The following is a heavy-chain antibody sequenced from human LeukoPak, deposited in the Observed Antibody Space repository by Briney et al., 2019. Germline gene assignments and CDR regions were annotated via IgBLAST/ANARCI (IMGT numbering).Heavy chain of an antibody. V-gene: IGHV1-18*01. Sequence: ASVKVSCKASGYTFTSYGISWVRQAPGQGLEWMGWISAYNGNTNYAQKLQGRVTMTTDTSTSTAYMELRSLRSDDTAVYYCARDPRFTIFGVVTPYYFDYWGQGTLVTVSS. CDR1: GYTFTSYG. CDR2: ISAYNGNT. J-gene: IGHJ4*02. D-gene: IGHD3-3*01. CDR3: ARDPRFTIFGVVTPYYFDY.